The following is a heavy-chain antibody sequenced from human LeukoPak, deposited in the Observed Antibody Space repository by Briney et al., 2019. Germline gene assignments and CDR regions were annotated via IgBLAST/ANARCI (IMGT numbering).Heavy chain of an antibody. CDR2: IIPIFGTA. Sequence: SVKVSCKASGGTFSSYAISWVRQAPGQGLEWMGGIIPIFGTANYAQKVQGRVTITADESTSTAYMELSSLRSEDTAVYYCARALEYCSGGSCLYNWGQGTLVTVSS. V-gene: IGHV1-69*13. CDR3: ARALEYCSGGSCLYN. CDR1: GGTFSSYA. J-gene: IGHJ4*02. D-gene: IGHD2-15*01.